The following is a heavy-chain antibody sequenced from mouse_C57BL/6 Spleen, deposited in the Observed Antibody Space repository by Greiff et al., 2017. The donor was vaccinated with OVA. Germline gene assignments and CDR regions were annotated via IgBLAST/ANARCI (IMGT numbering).Heavy chain of an antibody. CDR3: ARSHDGYWDHFDY. D-gene: IGHD2-3*01. CDR2: IYPGDGDT. CDR1: GYAFSSSW. V-gene: IGHV1-82*01. Sequence: QVQLQQSGPELVKPGASVKISCKASGYAFSSSWMNWVKQRPGKGLEWIGRIYPGDGDTNYNGKFKGKATLTADKSSSTAYMQLSSLTSEDSAVYFCARSHDGYWDHFDYWGQGTTLTVSS. J-gene: IGHJ2*01.